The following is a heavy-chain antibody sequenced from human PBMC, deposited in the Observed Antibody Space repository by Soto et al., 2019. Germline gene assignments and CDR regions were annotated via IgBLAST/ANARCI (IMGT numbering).Heavy chain of an antibody. CDR3: AKSYYDYVWGSYRDDYYFDY. J-gene: IGHJ4*02. CDR2: ISYDGSNK. Sequence: QVQLVESGGGVVQPGRSLRLSCAASGFTFSSYGMHWVRQAPGKGLEWVAVISYDGSNKYYADSVKGRFTISRDNSKNTLYLQMNSLRAEDTAVYYCAKSYYDYVWGSYRDDYYFDYWGQGTLFTVSS. V-gene: IGHV3-30*18. D-gene: IGHD3-16*02. CDR1: GFTFSSYG.